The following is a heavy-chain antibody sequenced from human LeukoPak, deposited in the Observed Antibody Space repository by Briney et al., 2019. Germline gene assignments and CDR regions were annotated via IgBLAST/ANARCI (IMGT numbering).Heavy chain of an antibody. CDR3: ARRRVRVTNWSSFDY. D-gene: IGHD1-20*01. CDR2: INHSGST. CDR1: GGSFSGYY. Sequence: SETLSLTCAVYGGSFSGYYWSWIRQPPGKGLEWIGEINHSGSTNYNPSLKSRVTILVDTPNNQFSLRLSSVTAADTTLYYCARRRVRVTNWSSFDYWGQGTLVTVSS. J-gene: IGHJ4*02. V-gene: IGHV4-34*01.